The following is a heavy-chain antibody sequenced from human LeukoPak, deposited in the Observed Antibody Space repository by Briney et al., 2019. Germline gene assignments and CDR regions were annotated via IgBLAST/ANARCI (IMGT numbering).Heavy chain of an antibody. Sequence: GGSLRLSCAASGFTFSSYWMTWVRQAPGKGLEWVANIKQDGSVKQYVGSVKGRFTISRDNAKNSLYLQMNSLRAEDTAVYYCARDTNGWNDYWGRGTLVTVSS. CDR3: ARDTNGWNDY. V-gene: IGHV3-7*01. D-gene: IGHD2-8*01. J-gene: IGHJ4*02. CDR2: IKQDGSVK. CDR1: GFTFSSYW.